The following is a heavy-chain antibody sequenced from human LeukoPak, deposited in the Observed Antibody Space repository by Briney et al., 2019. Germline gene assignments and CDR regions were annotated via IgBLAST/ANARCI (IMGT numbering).Heavy chain of an antibody. D-gene: IGHD3-10*01. CDR3: AKYMVRGGTDAFDI. J-gene: IGHJ3*02. Sequence: GGSLRLSCAASGFTFSTYAMTWVRQAPGKGLEWVSGISGSGGSTYYADSVKGRFTISRDNSKNTLYLQMNSLRAEDTAVYYCAKYMVRGGTDAFDIWGQGTMVTVSS. CDR2: ISGSGGST. V-gene: IGHV3-23*01. CDR1: GFTFSTYA.